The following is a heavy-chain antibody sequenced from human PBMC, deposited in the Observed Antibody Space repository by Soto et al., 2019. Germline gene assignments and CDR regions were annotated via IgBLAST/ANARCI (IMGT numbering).Heavy chain of an antibody. CDR2: IRSKAYGGTT. Sequence: GGSLRLSCTASGFTFGDYAMSWVRQAPGKGLEWVGFIRSKAYGGTTEYAASVKGRFTISRDDSKSSAYLQMNSLKTEDTAVYYCTRDFGSSGWYYFQHWGQGTLVTVSS. D-gene: IGHD6-19*01. CDR3: TRDFGSSGWYYFQH. CDR1: GFTFGDYA. V-gene: IGHV3-49*04. J-gene: IGHJ1*01.